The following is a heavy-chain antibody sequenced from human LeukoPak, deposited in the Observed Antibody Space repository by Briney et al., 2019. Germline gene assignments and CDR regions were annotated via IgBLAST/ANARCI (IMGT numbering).Heavy chain of an antibody. D-gene: IGHD2-2*01. V-gene: IGHV1-2*02. CDR3: ASLKRFPGCSSTSCYVRNAFDI. Sequence: ASVTVSCTASGYTFTGYYMHWVRQAPGQGLEWMGWINPNSGGTNYAQKFQGRVTMTRDTSISTAYMELSRLRSDDTAVYYCASLKRFPGCSSTSCYVRNAFDIWGQGTMVTVSS. CDR1: GYTFTGYY. CDR2: INPNSGGT. J-gene: IGHJ3*02.